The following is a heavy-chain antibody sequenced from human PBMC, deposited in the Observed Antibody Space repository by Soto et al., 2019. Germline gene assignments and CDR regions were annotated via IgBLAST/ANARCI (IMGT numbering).Heavy chain of an antibody. J-gene: IGHJ6*02. CDR3: ARQPSSIAARGGMDV. D-gene: IGHD6-6*01. CDR2: IDPSDSYT. Sequence: PGESLKISCKGSGYSFTSYWISWVRQMPGKGLEWMGRIDPSDSYTNYSPSFQGHVTISADKSISTAYLQWSSLKASDTAMYYCARQPSSIAARGGMDVWGQGTTVTVSS. CDR1: GYSFTSYW. V-gene: IGHV5-10-1*01.